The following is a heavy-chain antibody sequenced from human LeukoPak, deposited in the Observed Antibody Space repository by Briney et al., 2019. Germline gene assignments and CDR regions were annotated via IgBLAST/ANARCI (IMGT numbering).Heavy chain of an antibody. CDR2: IGTAGDT. CDR1: GFTFSNYD. CDR3: ARWDGGRGGYGLDV. Sequence: GGSLRLSCAASGFTFSNYDMHRVRQTTGNGLEWVSAIGTAGDTFYPGSVKGRFTISRENAKNSLYLQMNNLRAGDTAVYYCARWDGGRGGYGLDVWGQGTTVTVSS. V-gene: IGHV3-13*01. D-gene: IGHD4-23*01. J-gene: IGHJ6*02.